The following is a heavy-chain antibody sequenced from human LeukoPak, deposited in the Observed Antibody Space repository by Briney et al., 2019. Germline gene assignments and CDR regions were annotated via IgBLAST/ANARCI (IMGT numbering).Heavy chain of an antibody. J-gene: IGHJ3*02. Sequence: PGGSLRLSCAASGFTFSSYSMNWVRQAPGKGLEWVSSISSSSRYRYYADSVKGRFTISRDNAKNSLYLQMSSLRAEDTAVYYCARELRPPLVDVAFDIWGQGTMVSVSS. CDR1: GFTFSSYS. CDR2: ISSSSRYR. CDR3: ARELRPPLVDVAFDI. V-gene: IGHV3-21*01.